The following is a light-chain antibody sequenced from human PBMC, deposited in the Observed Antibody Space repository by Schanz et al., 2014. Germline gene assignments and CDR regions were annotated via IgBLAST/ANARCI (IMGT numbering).Light chain of an antibody. CDR1: QSVRNN. CDR3: QQYNNWPPTWT. J-gene: IGKJ1*01. Sequence: EIVLTQSPGTLSLSPGERATLSCRASQSVRNNYVSWYQQKPGQAPRLLIYGASTRATGIPARFSGSGSGTEFTLTISSLQSEDFAVYYCQQYNNWPPTWTFGQGTKVEIK. V-gene: IGKV3-15*01. CDR2: GAS.